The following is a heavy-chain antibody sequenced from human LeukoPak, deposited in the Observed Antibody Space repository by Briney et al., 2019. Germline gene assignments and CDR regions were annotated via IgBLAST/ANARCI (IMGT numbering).Heavy chain of an antibody. CDR1: GGSISSSNFY. CDR2: MYYSGST. J-gene: IGHJ4*02. Sequence: PSETLSLTCTVSGGSISSSNFYWVWVRQPPGKGLEWVGSMYYSGSTYYNPSLKSRVTISVDTPKNQFSLKLSSVTAADTAVYYCARAVAGPFDYWGQGTLVTVSS. V-gene: IGHV4-39*07. D-gene: IGHD6-19*01. CDR3: ARAVAGPFDY.